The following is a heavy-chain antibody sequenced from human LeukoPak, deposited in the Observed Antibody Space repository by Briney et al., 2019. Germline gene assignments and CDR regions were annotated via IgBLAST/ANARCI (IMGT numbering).Heavy chain of an antibody. CDR3: ARESGSYLYFDY. CDR2: INSDGSST. CDR1: GFTFSSYW. Sequence: GGSLRLSCAASGFTFSSYWMHWVRQAPVKGLVWVSRINSDGSSTSYADSVKGRFTISRDNAKNTLYLQMNSLRAEDTAVYYCARESGSYLYFDYWGQGTLVTVSS. J-gene: IGHJ4*02. D-gene: IGHD1-26*01. V-gene: IGHV3-74*01.